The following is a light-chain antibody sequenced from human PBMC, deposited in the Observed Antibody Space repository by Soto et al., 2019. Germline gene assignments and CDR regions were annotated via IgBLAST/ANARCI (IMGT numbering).Light chain of an antibody. J-gene: IGKJ5*01. CDR2: AAS. V-gene: IGKV3-15*01. CDR1: QSVSSN. CDR3: QQNNNWPPIT. Sequence: DIVLTQSPGTLSLSPGERATLSCRASQSVSSNLAWYQQKPGQAPRLLIYAASTRATGVPARFSGSGSGTEFTLTISSLQSEDFAVYYCQQNNNWPPITFGQGTRLEIK.